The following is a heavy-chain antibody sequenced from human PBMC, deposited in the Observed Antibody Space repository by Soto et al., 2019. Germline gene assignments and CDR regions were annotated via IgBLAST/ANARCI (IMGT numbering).Heavy chain of an antibody. V-gene: IGHV3-21*01. CDR1: GFTFSSYS. Sequence: EVQLVESGGGLVKPGWSLRLSCAASGFTFSSYSMNWVRQAPGKGLEWVSSISSSSSYIYYADSVKGRFTISRDNAKNSLYLQMNSLRAEDTAVYYCARDKGGTHDFWSQGTLVTVSS. D-gene: IGHD3-3*01. CDR2: ISSSSSYI. CDR3: ARDKGGTHDF. J-gene: IGHJ4*02.